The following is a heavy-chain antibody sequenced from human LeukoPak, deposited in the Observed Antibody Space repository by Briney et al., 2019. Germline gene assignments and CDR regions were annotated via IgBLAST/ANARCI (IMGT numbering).Heavy chain of an antibody. CDR1: GGSISSSSYY. J-gene: IGHJ4*02. CDR3: TRAPPYASGWSKGVLDC. CDR2: IYYSGST. V-gene: IGHV4-39*07. D-gene: IGHD6-19*01. Sequence: PSETLSLTCTVSGGSISSSSYYWGWIRQPPGKGLEWIGSIYYSGSTYYNPSLKSRVTISVDTSKNQFSLKVSSVTAADTAMYYCTRAPPYASGWSKGVLDCWGQGTLVTVSS.